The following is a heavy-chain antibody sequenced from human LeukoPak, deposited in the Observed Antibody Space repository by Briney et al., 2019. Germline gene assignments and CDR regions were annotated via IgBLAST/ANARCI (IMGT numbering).Heavy chain of an antibody. CDR1: GFTFSSYS. CDR2: ISSSSSYI. J-gene: IGHJ6*02. V-gene: IGHV3-21*01. D-gene: IGHD6-13*01. Sequence: PGGSLRLSCAASGFTFSSYSMNWVRQAPGKGLEWVSSISSSSSYIYYADSVKGRFTISRDNAKNSLYLQMNSLRAEDTAVYYCARVYGSSWYNDYYYYYGMDVWGQGTTVTVSS. CDR3: ARVYGSSWYNDYYYYYGMDV.